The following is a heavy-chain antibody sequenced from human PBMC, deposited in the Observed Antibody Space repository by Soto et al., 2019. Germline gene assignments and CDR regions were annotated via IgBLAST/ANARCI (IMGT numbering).Heavy chain of an antibody. D-gene: IGHD7-27*01. CDR1: GDSVSTNSAT. Sequence: PSQTLSLTCAISGDSVSTNSATWDWIRQSPSRGLEWLGRTYYRSKWYNDYAVSVKGRITINPDTSNNQLSLQLNSVTPEDTAVYYCARVPRTGYYGMDVWGQGTTVTVSS. V-gene: IGHV6-1*01. CDR2: TYYRSKWYN. J-gene: IGHJ6*02. CDR3: ARVPRTGYYGMDV.